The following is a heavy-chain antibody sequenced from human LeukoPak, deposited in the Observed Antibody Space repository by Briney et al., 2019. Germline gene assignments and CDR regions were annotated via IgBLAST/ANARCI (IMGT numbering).Heavy chain of an antibody. CDR2: ISCRGGST. CDR1: GFTFSSYA. Sequence: GGPLRLSCAASGFTFSSYAMSWVRQAPGKGVEWVSAISCRGGSTYYADSVKGRFPISRDSSKNTLYLQMNSLRAEDTAVYYCAKDRYFDWLLGYFDYWGQGTLVTVSS. D-gene: IGHD3-9*01. V-gene: IGHV3-23*01. CDR3: AKDRYFDWLLGYFDY. J-gene: IGHJ4*02.